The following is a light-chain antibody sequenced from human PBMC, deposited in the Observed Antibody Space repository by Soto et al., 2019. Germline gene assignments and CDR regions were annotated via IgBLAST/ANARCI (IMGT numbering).Light chain of an antibody. CDR1: SSNIGAGFD. V-gene: IGLV1-40*01. Sequence: QSVLTQPPSVSGAPGQRVTISCSGNSSNIGAGFDVPWYQQLPGAAPKLLIYASTNRPSGVPDRFSGSKSDTSASLAITGLQIDDEADYYCSSYTSKSSLIFGGGTKLTVL. CDR2: AST. J-gene: IGLJ2*01. CDR3: SSYTSKSSLI.